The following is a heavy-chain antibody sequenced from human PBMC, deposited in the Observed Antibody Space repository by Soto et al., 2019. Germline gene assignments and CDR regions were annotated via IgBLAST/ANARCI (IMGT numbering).Heavy chain of an antibody. Sequence: QVQLQQWGAGLLKPSETLSLTCAVYGGSFSGYYWGWIRQPPGKGLEWIGEINHSGSTNYNPSLKSRVTISVDTSKNQFSLKLSSVTAADTAVYYCARRSGILSYYYYGMDVWGQGTTVTVSS. CDR1: GGSFSGYY. V-gene: IGHV4-34*01. CDR3: ARRSGILSYYYYGMDV. CDR2: INHSGST. D-gene: IGHD3-10*01. J-gene: IGHJ6*02.